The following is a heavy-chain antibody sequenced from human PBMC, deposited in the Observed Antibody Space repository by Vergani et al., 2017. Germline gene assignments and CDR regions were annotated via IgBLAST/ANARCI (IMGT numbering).Heavy chain of an antibody. CDR1: GFTFKNFA. CDR2: IRSDGSAT. D-gene: IGHD5-24*01. Sequence: QVQLVESGGGVVQPGGSLRLSCAASGFTFKNFAVHWVRQAPGEGLEWVSFIRSDGSATYYLDSVKGRFTISRDDSKNALYLQMNSLRADDTAVYYCVRGGLATIYNWFDPWGQGTRVTVSS. V-gene: IGHV3-30*02. J-gene: IGHJ5*01. CDR3: VRGGLATIYNWFDP.